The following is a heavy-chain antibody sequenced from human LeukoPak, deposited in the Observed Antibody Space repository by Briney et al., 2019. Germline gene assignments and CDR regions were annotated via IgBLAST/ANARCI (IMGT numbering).Heavy chain of an antibody. Sequence: GGSLRLSCAASGFVVSAYYMSWVRQTPGKGLEWVAVICYDGSNKYYADSVKGRFTISRDNSRNTLYLQMNSLRAEDSALYYCAKFVANTAMVNFDYWGRGTLVTVSS. CDR2: ICYDGSNK. J-gene: IGHJ4*02. CDR1: GFVVSAYY. D-gene: IGHD5-18*01. CDR3: AKFVANTAMVNFDY. V-gene: IGHV3-33*06.